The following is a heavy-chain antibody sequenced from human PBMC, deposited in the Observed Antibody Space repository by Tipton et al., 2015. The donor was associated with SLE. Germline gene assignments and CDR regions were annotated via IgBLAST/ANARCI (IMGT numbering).Heavy chain of an antibody. D-gene: IGHD4-23*01. Sequence: TLSLTCAVYGGSFSGYYWSWIRQPPGKGLEWIGEINHSGSTNYNPSLKIRVTISVDTSKNQFSLKLSSVTAADTAVYYCARGLVASTTVADGWYFDLWGRGTLVTVSS. V-gene: IGHV4-34*01. CDR2: INHSGST. J-gene: IGHJ2*01. CDR3: ARGLVASTTVADGWYFDL. CDR1: GGSFSGYY.